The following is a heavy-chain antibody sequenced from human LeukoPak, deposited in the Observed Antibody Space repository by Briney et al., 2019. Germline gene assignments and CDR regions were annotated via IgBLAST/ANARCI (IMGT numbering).Heavy chain of an antibody. CDR1: GGSFSGYY. Sequence: SETLSLTCAVFGGSFSGYYWSWIRQPPGKGLEWIGEINHSGSTNYNPSLKSRVTISVDTSKNQFSLKLSSVTAADTAVYYCARGWGDFWSGYHNADENWFDPRGQGTLVTVSS. D-gene: IGHD3-3*01. CDR2: INHSGST. CDR3: ARGWGDFWSGYHNADENWFDP. J-gene: IGHJ5*02. V-gene: IGHV4-34*01.